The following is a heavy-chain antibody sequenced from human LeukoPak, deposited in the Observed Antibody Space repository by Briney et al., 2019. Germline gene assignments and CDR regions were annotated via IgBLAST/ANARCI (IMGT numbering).Heavy chain of an antibody. Sequence: NPSETLSLTCTVSGDSISSSSYYWGWIRQPPGKGLEWIGSIYYSGSTYYNPSLKSRVTISVDTSKNQFSLKLTSVTAADTAIYYCARQGSIEDPPIFDYWGQGTLVTVSS. V-gene: IGHV4-39*01. CDR3: ARQGSIEDPPIFDY. D-gene: IGHD6-6*01. CDR2: IYYSGST. J-gene: IGHJ4*02. CDR1: GDSISSSSYY.